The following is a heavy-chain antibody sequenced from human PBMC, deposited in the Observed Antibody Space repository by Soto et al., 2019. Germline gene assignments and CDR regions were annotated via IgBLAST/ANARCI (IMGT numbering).Heavy chain of an antibody. D-gene: IGHD2-21*02. CDR1: GGSISSSSYY. J-gene: IGHJ4*02. Sequence: PSETLSLTCTVSGGSISSSSYYWGWIRQPPGKGLEWIGSIYYSGSTYYNPSLKSRVTISVDTSKNQFSLKLSSVTAADTAVYYCAREVPIPPGGSPQERKVTAHDYWGQGTLVTVSS. V-gene: IGHV4-39*02. CDR3: AREVPIPPGGSPQERKVTAHDY. CDR2: IYYSGST.